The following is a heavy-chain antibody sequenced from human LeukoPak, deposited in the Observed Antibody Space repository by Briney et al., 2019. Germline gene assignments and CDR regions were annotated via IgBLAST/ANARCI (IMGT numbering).Heavy chain of an antibody. CDR3: VRDGGNWFDP. D-gene: IGHD2-15*01. CDR1: GFTFSSYW. V-gene: IGHV3-74*01. J-gene: IGHJ5*02. CDR2: TNSDGSST. Sequence: PGGSLRLSCAASGFTFSSYWMNWVRQAPGKGPVWVSRTNSDGSSTSYADSVKGRFTISRDNAKNTLYLQMNSLRAEDTALYYCVRDGGNWFDPWGQGTLVTVSS.